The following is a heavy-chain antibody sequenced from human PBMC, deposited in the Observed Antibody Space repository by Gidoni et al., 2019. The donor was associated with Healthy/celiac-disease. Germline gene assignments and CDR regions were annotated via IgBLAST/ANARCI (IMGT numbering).Heavy chain of an antibody. V-gene: IGHV3-23*01. D-gene: IGHD4-17*01. CDR2: ISGSGGST. CDR3: ATGREGLRFDY. CDR1: GCTFSSYA. Sequence: EVQLLESGGGLVQPGGSLRLPCAASGCTFSSYAMSWVRQAPGQGLEWVSAISGSGGSTYYADSVKGRFTISRDNSKNTLYLQMNSLRAEDTAVYYCATGREGLRFDYWGQGTLVTVSS. J-gene: IGHJ4*02.